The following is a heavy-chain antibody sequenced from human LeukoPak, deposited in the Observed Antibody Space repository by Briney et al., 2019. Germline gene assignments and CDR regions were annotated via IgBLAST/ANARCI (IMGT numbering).Heavy chain of an antibody. J-gene: IGHJ5*02. CDR2: IYYSGST. CDR3: ARYRGCSGGSCYRWFDP. Sequence: SETLSLTCSVSGASISSSSHYWGWIRQPPGKGLEWIGTIYYSGSTYYNPSLKSRVTISVDTSKNQFSLKLASLTAADTAVYYCARYRGCSGGSCYRWFDPWGQGTLVTVSS. V-gene: IGHV4-39*01. D-gene: IGHD2-15*01. CDR1: GASISSSSHY.